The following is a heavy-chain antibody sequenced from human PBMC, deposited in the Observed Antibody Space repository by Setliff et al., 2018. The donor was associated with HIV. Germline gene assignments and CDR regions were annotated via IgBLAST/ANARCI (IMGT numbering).Heavy chain of an antibody. CDR2: IYTSGST. J-gene: IGHJ4*02. CDR3: ARQPPLSVLQVWFDDY. CDR1: GGYISSSGYY. D-gene: IGHD3-10*01. Sequence: LSLTCSVSGGYISSSGYYWGWIRQPPGRGLEWIGRIYTSGSTNYNPSLKSRVSISVDTSKNRFSLKLSPVTAADTAMYFCARQPPLSVLQVWFDDYWGQGTLVTVSS. V-gene: IGHV4-61*02.